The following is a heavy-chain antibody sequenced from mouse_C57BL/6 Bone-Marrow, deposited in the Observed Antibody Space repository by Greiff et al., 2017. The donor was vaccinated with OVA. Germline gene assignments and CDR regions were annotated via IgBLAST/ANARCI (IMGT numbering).Heavy chain of an antibody. CDR1: GFSFNTYA. Sequence: EVHLVESGGGLVQPKGSLKLSCAASGFSFNTYAMNWVRQAPGKGLEWVARIRSKSNNYATYYADSVKDRFTISRDDSESMLYLQMNNLKTEDTAMYYCVRTTITTVSYYAMDYWGQGTSVTVSS. CDR2: IRSKSNNYAT. CDR3: VRTTITTVSYYAMDY. V-gene: IGHV10-1*01. J-gene: IGHJ4*01. D-gene: IGHD1-1*01.